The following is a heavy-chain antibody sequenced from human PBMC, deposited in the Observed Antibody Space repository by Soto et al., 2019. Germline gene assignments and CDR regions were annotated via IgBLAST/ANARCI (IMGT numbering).Heavy chain of an antibody. CDR2: INLRGGTT. V-gene: IGHV1-46*02. CDR1: GYNFNQYY. Sequence: QVQLMQSRAEVRKPGASVRLSCETSGYNFNQYYIHWVRQAPGQGLEWMGIINLRGGTTEYAHKFRGRVTVTGDTSTSTAYMELRSLRSEDTAIYFCARGPDDSDVPRWDYWGQGTLVTVSS. CDR3: ARGPDDSDVPRWDY. J-gene: IGHJ4*02. D-gene: IGHD4-17*01.